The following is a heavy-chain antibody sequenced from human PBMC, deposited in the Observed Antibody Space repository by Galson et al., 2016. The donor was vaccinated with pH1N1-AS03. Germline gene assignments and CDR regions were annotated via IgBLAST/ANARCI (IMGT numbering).Heavy chain of an antibody. CDR2: IYWDDDK. CDR1: GFSLTTIGAG. Sequence: PALVKPTQTLTLTCTFSGFSLTTIGAGVGWVRQPPGKALEWLALIYWDDDKRYRSSLKTRLSITKDPSRNQVVLTMTNVDPLDSGTYYCAHRYCSTDFSCYNFFDYWGQGTLLTVSS. D-gene: IGHD2-15*01. J-gene: IGHJ4*02. CDR3: AHRYCSTDFSCYNFFDY. V-gene: IGHV2-5*02.